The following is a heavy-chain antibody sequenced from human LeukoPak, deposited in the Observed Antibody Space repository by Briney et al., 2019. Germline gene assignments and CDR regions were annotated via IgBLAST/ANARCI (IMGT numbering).Heavy chain of an antibody. CDR3: ARIEAAAGYHFAY. CDR1: GFTFRSHA. J-gene: IGHJ4*02. D-gene: IGHD6-13*01. Sequence: PGGSLRLSCATSGFTFRSHAMHWVRQSPGKGLEWVAQIWYDGSNKYYADSVKGRFSVSRDNSKNSLYLQMNSLRAEDTAVYYCARIEAAAGYHFAYWGQGTLVTVSS. CDR2: IWYDGSNK. V-gene: IGHV3-33*01.